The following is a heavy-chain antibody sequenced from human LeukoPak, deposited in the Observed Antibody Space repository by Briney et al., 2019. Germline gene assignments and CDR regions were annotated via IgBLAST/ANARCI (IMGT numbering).Heavy chain of an antibody. D-gene: IGHD2-21*02. Sequence: PEGSLRLSCAASGFTFSAHRMDWIRQAPGKGLEWIGRSGNKDNSYITHYAASVRDRFTISRDESKNSVYLQMNSLKTEDTAVYYCAWGDAYCSGDCFSDWGQGTLVTASA. J-gene: IGHJ4*02. CDR3: AWGDAYCSGDCFSD. CDR2: SGNKDNSYIT. CDR1: GFTFSAHR. V-gene: IGHV3-72*01.